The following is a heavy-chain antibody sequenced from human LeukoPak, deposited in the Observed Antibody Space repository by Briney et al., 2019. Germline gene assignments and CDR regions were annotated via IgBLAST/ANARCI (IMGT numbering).Heavy chain of an antibody. CDR3: AKGDFWNGLGEYFLY. CDR2: ISYDGSNQ. D-gene: IGHD3-3*01. CDR1: GFSFSTYG. V-gene: IGHV3-33*05. J-gene: IGHJ1*01. Sequence: GGSLRLSCAASGFSFSTYGMFWVRRAPGEGLEWVGVISYDGSNQYYADSVKGRFTISRDNPKNTLYLQMDSLRAEDTAVYYCAKGDFWNGLGEYFLYWGQGILVTVSS.